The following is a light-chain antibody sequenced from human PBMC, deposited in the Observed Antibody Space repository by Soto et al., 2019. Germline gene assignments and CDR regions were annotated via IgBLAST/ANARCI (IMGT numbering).Light chain of an antibody. V-gene: IGLV1-47*01. J-gene: IGLJ3*02. CDR1: NSKIGSSY. CDR2: RNN. CDR3: AAWDDSLSGPV. Sequence: QSVLTQPPSASGTPGQRVTISCSESNSKIGSSYIYWYQQLPGTAPKLLIYRNNQRPSGVPDRFSGSKSGTSASLAISGLRSEDEADYYCAAWDDSLSGPVFGGGTKLTVL.